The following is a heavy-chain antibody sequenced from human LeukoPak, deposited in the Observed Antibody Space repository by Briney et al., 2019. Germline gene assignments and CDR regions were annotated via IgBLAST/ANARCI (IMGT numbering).Heavy chain of an antibody. CDR1: GFTFGDYA. CDR3: SRASFGVVVNMYYFDY. V-gene: IGHV3-49*03. J-gene: IGHJ4*02. D-gene: IGHD3-3*01. Sequence: PGRSLRLSCAASGFTFGDYAMGWFRQAPGKGLEWLSFIKSKVYGETIEYAASVKGRFTISRDDSKSIAYLHMNSLETEDTAIYFCSRASFGVVVNMYYFDYWGLGTLVTVSS. CDR2: IKSKVYGETI.